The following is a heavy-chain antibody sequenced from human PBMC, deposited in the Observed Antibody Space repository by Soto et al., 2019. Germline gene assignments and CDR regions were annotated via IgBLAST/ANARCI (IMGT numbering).Heavy chain of an antibody. CDR3: ARTPYDILTGYYYFDY. Sequence: EVQLVESGGGLIQPGGSLRLSCAASGFTVSSNYMSWVRQAPGKGLEWVSVIYSGGSTYYADSVKGRFTISRDNSKNTLYLQMNSLRAEDTAVYYCARTPYDILTGYYYFDYWGQGTLVTVSS. CDR2: IYSGGST. CDR1: GFTVSSNY. D-gene: IGHD3-9*01. V-gene: IGHV3-53*01. J-gene: IGHJ4*02.